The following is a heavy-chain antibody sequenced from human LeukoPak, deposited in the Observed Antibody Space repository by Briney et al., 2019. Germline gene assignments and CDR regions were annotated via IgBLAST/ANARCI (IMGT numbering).Heavy chain of an antibody. CDR3: ARVARGDYYYYYMDV. Sequence: GGSLRLSCGASGFTFSSYWMHWVRQAPGKGLVWVSRVNNDGSSTSYADSVQGRFTISRDNAKNTLYLQMNSLRAEDTALYYCARVARGDYYYYYMDVWGKGTTVTVSS. J-gene: IGHJ6*03. V-gene: IGHV3-74*01. CDR2: VNNDGSST. D-gene: IGHD3-10*01. CDR1: GFTFSSYW.